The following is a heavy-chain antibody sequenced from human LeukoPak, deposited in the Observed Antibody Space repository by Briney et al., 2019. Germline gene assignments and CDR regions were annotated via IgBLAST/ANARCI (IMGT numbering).Heavy chain of an antibody. D-gene: IGHD3-22*01. Sequence: GGSLRLSCAASGFTFDDYAMHWVRQAPGKGLEWVSGISWNSGSICYADSVKGRFTISRDNAKNSLYLQMNSLRAEDTALYYCAKDKADNYYDSSGYYSSGGMDVWGQGTTVTVSS. CDR1: GFTFDDYA. J-gene: IGHJ6*02. V-gene: IGHV3-9*01. CDR3: AKDKADNYYDSSGYYSSGGMDV. CDR2: ISWNSGSI.